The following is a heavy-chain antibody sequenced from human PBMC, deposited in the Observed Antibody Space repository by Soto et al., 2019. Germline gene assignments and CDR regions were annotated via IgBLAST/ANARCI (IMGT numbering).Heavy chain of an antibody. CDR2: ISSSSSYI. V-gene: IGHV3-21*01. CDR3: ARDHVVATES. CDR1: GFTFRSYS. Sequence: EVQLVESGGGLVKPGGSLRLSCAASGFTFRSYSMNWVRQAPGKGLEWVSSISSSSSYIYYADSVKGRFTISRDNAKNSLYLQMNSLRAEDTAVYYCARDHVVATESWGQGTLVTVSS. J-gene: IGHJ4*02. D-gene: IGHD5-12*01.